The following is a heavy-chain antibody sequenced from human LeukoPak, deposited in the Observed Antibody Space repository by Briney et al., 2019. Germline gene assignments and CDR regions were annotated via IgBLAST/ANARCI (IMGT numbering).Heavy chain of an antibody. Sequence: GGALRLPCAASGFTFINAWMSWVRQAPGKGLDGVGRIKRKTDGGTTEYAASVKGRFTISRDDSKNTLYLQMNSLRAEDTAVYYCAKWDTYYDSSGYYFYWGQGTLVTVSS. CDR3: AKWDTYYDSSGYYFY. D-gene: IGHD3-22*01. J-gene: IGHJ4*02. CDR1: GFTFINAW. V-gene: IGHV3-15*01. CDR2: IKRKTDGGTT.